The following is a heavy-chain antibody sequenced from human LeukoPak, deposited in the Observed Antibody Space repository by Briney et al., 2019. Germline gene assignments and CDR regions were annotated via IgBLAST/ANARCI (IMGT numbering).Heavy chain of an antibody. V-gene: IGHV3-21*01. D-gene: IGHD3-9*01. Sequence: RGSLRLSCAASGFTFSSYSMNWVRQVPGKGLEWVSFISSSSSYIYYADSVQGRFTISRDNAKNSLYLQMNSLRAEDTAVYYCARAAIFGWLDPWGQGTLVTVSS. CDR1: GFTFSSYS. CDR2: ISSSSSYI. CDR3: ARAAIFGWLDP. J-gene: IGHJ5*02.